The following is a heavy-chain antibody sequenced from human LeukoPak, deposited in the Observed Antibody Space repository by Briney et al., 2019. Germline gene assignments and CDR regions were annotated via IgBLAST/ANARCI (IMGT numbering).Heavy chain of an antibody. CDR1: GGSFNNYA. CDR3: ASRYSSGWSPYYGMDV. V-gene: IGHV7-4-1*02. J-gene: IGHJ6*02. D-gene: IGHD6-19*01. Sequence: ASVKVSCKASGGSFNNYAISWVRQAPGQGLEWMGWINTNTGNPTYAQGFTGRFVFSFDTSVSTAYLQISSLKAEDTAVYYCASRYSSGWSPYYGMDVWGQGTTVTVSS. CDR2: INTNTGNP.